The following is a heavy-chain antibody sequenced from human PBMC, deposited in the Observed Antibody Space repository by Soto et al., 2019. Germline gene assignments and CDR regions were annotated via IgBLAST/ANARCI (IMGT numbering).Heavy chain of an antibody. CDR1: GGSISSGGYY. D-gene: IGHD2-2*01. J-gene: IGHJ5*02. CDR3: AREIVVVPAASVGGWFDP. Sequence: QVQLQESGPGLVKPSQTLSLTCTVSGGSISSGGYYWSWIRQHPGKGLEWIGYIYYSGSTYYNPSLKCRVTISVDTSKNQFSLKLSSVTAADTAVYYCAREIVVVPAASVGGWFDPWGQGTLVTVSS. CDR2: IYYSGST. V-gene: IGHV4-31*03.